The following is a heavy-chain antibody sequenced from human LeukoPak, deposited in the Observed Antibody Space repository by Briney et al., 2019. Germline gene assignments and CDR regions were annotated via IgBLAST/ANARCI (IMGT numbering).Heavy chain of an antibody. Sequence: ASVKVSCKASGYTSTDYYIHWVRQAPGQGLEWMGWINPSSGASNYEQKFQGRVTMTRDTSASTAYMELSSLTSDDAAVYYCARTVTTRNGYWGQGTLVTVSS. CDR3: ARTVTTRNGY. V-gene: IGHV1-2*02. D-gene: IGHD4-17*01. J-gene: IGHJ4*02. CDR1: GYTSTDYY. CDR2: INPSSGAS.